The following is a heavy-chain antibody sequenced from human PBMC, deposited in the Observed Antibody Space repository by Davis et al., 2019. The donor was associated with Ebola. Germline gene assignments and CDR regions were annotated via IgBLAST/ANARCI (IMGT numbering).Heavy chain of an antibody. J-gene: IGHJ6*03. Sequence: ASVKVSCKASGYTFTSYGISWVRQAPGQGLEWMGWISAYNGNTNYAQKLQGRVTMTTDTSTSTAYMELRSLRSDDTAVYYCARGPPYYDFLFYYYYMDVWGKGTTVIVAS. D-gene: IGHD3-3*01. CDR2: ISAYNGNT. CDR3: ARGPPYYDFLFYYYYMDV. CDR1: GYTFTSYG. V-gene: IGHV1-18*04.